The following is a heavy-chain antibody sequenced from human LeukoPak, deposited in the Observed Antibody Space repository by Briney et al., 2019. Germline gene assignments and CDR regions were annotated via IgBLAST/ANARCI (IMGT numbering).Heavy chain of an antibody. CDR2: ISYDGSNK. CDR1: GFTFSSYG. J-gene: IGHJ4*02. CDR3: AKDRGSASGWYHLDY. Sequence: GRSLRLSCAASGFTFSSYGMHWVRQAPGKGLEWVAVISYDGSNKYYADSVKGRFTFSRDNSKNTLYLQMNSLRSEDTAVYYCAKDRGSASGWYHLDYWGQGTLVTVSS. D-gene: IGHD6-19*01. V-gene: IGHV3-30*18.